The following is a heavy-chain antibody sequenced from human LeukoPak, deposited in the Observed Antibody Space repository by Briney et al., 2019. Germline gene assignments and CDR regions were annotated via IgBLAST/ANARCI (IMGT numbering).Heavy chain of an antibody. D-gene: IGHD3-10*01. Sequence: SETLSLTCAVYGGSFSGYYWSWIRQPPGKGLEWIGEINHSGSTNYNPSLKSRVTISVDTSKNQFSLKLSSVTAADTAVYYCARETTVRGVIIWGQGTLVTVSP. CDR1: GGSFSGYY. V-gene: IGHV4-34*01. CDR2: INHSGST. CDR3: ARETTVRGVII. J-gene: IGHJ4*02.